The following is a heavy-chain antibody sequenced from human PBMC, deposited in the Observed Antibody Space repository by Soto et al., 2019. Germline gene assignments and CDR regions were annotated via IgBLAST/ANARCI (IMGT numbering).Heavy chain of an antibody. CDR1: GFTFSNAW. CDR2: IKSKTDGGTT. CDR3: TTAKDIVVVPAAGDDAFDI. J-gene: IGHJ3*02. D-gene: IGHD2-2*01. V-gene: IGHV3-15*07. Sequence: EVQLVESGGGLVKPGGSLRLPCAASGFTFSNAWMNWVRQAPGKGLEWVGRIKSKTDGGTTDYAAPVKGRFTISRDDSKNTLYLQMNSLKTEDTAVYYCTTAKDIVVVPAAGDDAFDIWGQGTMVTVSS.